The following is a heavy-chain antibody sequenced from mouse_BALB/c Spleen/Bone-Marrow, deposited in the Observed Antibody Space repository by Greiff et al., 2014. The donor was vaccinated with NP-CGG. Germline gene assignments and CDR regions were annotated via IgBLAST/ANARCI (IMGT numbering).Heavy chain of an antibody. D-gene: IGHD1-1*01. Sequence: EVQLQESGTQLFNPGASVKLSCTASGFNIKDTYMHWVKQRPEQGLEWIGRIDPANGNTKYDPKFQGKATITADTSSNTAYLQLSNLTSEETDVYYCAIYYYGSSGFAYWGQGTLVTVSA. CDR2: IDPANGNT. J-gene: IGHJ3*01. V-gene: IGHV14-3*02. CDR1: GFNIKDTY. CDR3: AIYYYGSSGFAY.